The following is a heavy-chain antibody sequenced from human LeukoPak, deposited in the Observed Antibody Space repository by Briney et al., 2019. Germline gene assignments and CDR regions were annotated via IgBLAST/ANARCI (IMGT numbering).Heavy chain of an antibody. CDR2: ISAYNGNT. D-gene: IGHD1-1*01. CDR3: ARPSDGTENYYFDY. Sequence: ASVKVSCKASGYTFTSYGISWVRQAPGQGLEWMGWISAYNGNTNYAQKLQGRVTMTTDTSTSTAYMELRSLRSEDTTVYYCARPSDGTENYYFDYWGQGTLVTVSS. V-gene: IGHV1-18*01. J-gene: IGHJ4*02. CDR1: GYTFTSYG.